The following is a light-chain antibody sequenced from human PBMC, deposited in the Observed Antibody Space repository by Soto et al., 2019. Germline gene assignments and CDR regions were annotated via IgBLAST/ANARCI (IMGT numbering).Light chain of an antibody. J-gene: IGLJ7*01. V-gene: IGLV1-51*02. Sequence: QSVLTQPPSVSAAPGQKVTISCSGGSSNIGNNYVSWYQQLPGTAPKLLIYENNKRPSGIPDRFSGSKSGTSATLGITGLQTGDEADYYCGTWDSSLSAAVFGGGTQLTVL. CDR1: SSNIGNNY. CDR2: ENN. CDR3: GTWDSSLSAAV.